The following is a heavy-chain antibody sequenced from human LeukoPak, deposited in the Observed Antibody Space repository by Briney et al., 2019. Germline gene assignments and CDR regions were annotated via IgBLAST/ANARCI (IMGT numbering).Heavy chain of an antibody. CDR3: ARDHITMFRGFIYDAFDI. V-gene: IGHV3-53*01. CDR2: IYSGGST. Sequence: GGSLRLSCAASGFTVSSNYMSWVRQAPGKGLEWVSVIYSGGSTYYADSVKGRFTISRDNSKNTLYLQMNSLRAEDTAVYYCARDHITMFRGFIYDAFDIWGKGKMVTVSS. D-gene: IGHD3-10*01. J-gene: IGHJ3*02. CDR1: GFTVSSNY.